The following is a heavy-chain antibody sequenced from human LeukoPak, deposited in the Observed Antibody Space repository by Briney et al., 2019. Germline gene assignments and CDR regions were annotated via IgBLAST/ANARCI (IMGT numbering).Heavy chain of an antibody. Sequence: SETLSLTCTVSGGSISSSNYYWGWIRQPPGKGLEWIGSIYYSGSTNYNPSLKSRVTISVDTSKNQFSLKLSSVTAADTAVYYCARMVGNYGSGSQNWFDPWGQGTLVTVSS. CDR1: GGSISSSNYY. D-gene: IGHD3-10*01. CDR2: IYYSGST. J-gene: IGHJ5*02. V-gene: IGHV4-39*07. CDR3: ARMVGNYGSGSQNWFDP.